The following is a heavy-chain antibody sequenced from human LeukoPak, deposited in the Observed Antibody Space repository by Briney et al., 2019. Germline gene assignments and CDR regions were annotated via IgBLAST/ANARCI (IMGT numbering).Heavy chain of an antibody. V-gene: IGHV4-59*01. CDR1: GGSISSYY. CDR2: IHNTGST. Sequence: PSETLSLTCTVSGGSISSYYWSWIRQPPGKGLEWIGYIHNTGSTNYNPSLKGRVTISVDTSKNQFSLKLSSVTTADTAVYHCSSGSGYRIENWGQGTTVTVSS. J-gene: IGHJ4*02. CDR3: SSGSGYRIEN. D-gene: IGHD6-13*01.